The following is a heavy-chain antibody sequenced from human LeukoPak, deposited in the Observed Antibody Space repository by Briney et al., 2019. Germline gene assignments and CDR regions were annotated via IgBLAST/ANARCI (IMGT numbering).Heavy chain of an antibody. Sequence: GSLRLSCTASGFTFGDYAMSWVRQAPGKGLEWVGFIRSKAYGGTTEYAASVKGRFTISRDNAKNSLYLQMNSLRAEDTAVYDCAKGGVWAGDAFDIWGQGTMVTVSS. J-gene: IGHJ3*02. D-gene: IGHD6-19*01. CDR2: IRSKAYGGTT. V-gene: IGHV3-49*04. CDR3: AKGGVWAGDAFDI. CDR1: GFTFGDYA.